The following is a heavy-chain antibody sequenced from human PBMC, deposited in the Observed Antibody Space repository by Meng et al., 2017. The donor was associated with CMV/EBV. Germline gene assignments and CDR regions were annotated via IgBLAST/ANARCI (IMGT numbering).Heavy chain of an antibody. CDR2: IYPGDSDT. CDR3: ARQSGSGAPDYYYYYGMDV. J-gene: IGHJ6*02. V-gene: IGHV5-51*01. CDR1: FTSYW. D-gene: IGHD3-10*01. Sequence: FTSYWIGWVRQMPGNGLEWMGIIYPGDSDTRYSPSFQGQVTISADKSISTAYLQWSSLKASDTAMYYCARQSGSGAPDYYYYYGMDVWGQGTMVTVSS.